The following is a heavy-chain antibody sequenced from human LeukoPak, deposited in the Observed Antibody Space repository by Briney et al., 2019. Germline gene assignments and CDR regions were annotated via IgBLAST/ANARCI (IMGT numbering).Heavy chain of an antibody. V-gene: IGHV3-49*04. Sequence: PGGSLRLSCTASGFTFGDYAMSWVRQAPGKGLEWVGFIRSKAYGGTTEYAACVKGRFTISRDDSKSIAYLQMNSLKTEDTAVYYCTRVRYSSGWYFDYWGQGTLVTVSS. CDR3: TRVRYSSGWYFDY. D-gene: IGHD6-19*01. CDR2: IRSKAYGGTT. J-gene: IGHJ4*02. CDR1: GFTFGDYA.